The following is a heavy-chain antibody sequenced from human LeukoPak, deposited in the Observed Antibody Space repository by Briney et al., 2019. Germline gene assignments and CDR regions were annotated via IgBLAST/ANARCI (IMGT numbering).Heavy chain of an antibody. CDR3: ARDRKPYRPGIAARPAVIDY. Sequence: GGSLRLSCTVSGFTVSSNSMSWVRQAPGKGLEWVSFIYSGGNTHYSDSVKGRFTISRDNAKNSLYLQMNSLRAEDTAVYYCARDRKPYRPGIAARPAVIDYWGQGTLVTVSS. CDR1: GFTVSSNS. CDR2: IYSGGNT. V-gene: IGHV3-53*01. J-gene: IGHJ4*02. D-gene: IGHD6-6*01.